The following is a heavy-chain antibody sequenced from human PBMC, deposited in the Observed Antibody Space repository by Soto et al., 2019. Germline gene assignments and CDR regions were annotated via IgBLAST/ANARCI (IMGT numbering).Heavy chain of an antibody. Sequence: HPGGSLRLSCAASGFTISRNAMYWVRQAPGKGLEWISGISERGDTTHYAESVKGRFTISRDTSKNTLYLQLNTLRADDTAIYYCAKDKPGTTSFDYWGQGTLVTVSS. CDR2: ISERGDTT. J-gene: IGHJ4*02. CDR3: AKDKPGTTSFDY. CDR1: GFTISRNA. V-gene: IGHV3-23*01. D-gene: IGHD1-1*01.